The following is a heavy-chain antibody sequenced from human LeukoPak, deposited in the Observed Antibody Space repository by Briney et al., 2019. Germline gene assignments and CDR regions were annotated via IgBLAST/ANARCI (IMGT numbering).Heavy chain of an antibody. CDR2: ISWNSGDI. CDR1: GFTFDDYA. V-gene: IGHV3-9*01. J-gene: IGHJ4*02. Sequence: GGSLRLPCAASGFTFDDYAMHWVRQAPGKGLEWVSGISWNSGDIGYADSVKGRFIISRDNAKNSLYLHMNSLKTEDTALYYCVRVMGYSFGFFDNWGQGTLLTVSS. D-gene: IGHD5-18*01. CDR3: VRVMGYSFGFFDN.